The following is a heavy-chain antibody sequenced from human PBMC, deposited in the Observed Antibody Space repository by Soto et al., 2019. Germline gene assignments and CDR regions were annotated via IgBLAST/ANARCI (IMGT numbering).Heavy chain of an antibody. CDR1: GGTFSSYT. D-gene: IGHD5-12*01. V-gene: IGHV1-69*02. J-gene: IGHJ5*02. CDR3: ARVSGYDVRPGWSDP. CDR2: IIPILGIA. Sequence: QVQLVQSGAEVKKPGSSVKVSCKASGGTFSSYTISWVRQAPGQGLEWMGRIIPILGIANYAQKFQGRVTITADKSTSRAYMGLSSRSCEDTAVYYCARVSGYDVRPGWSDPWGQGTLVTGSS.